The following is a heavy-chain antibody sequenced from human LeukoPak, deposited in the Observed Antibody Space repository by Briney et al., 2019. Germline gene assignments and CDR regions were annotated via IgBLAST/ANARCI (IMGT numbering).Heavy chain of an antibody. J-gene: IGHJ6*03. CDR1: GVSINNSPYY. CDR3: ARALYYYYYMDV. CDR2: IFYDGST. V-gene: IGHV4-39*01. Sequence: PSETLSLTCTVSGVSINNSPYYWGWIRQPPEKGREWRGNIFYDGSTDYNPSLKSRVTISLDTSKSQFSLELRSVTAADTAVYYCARALYYYYYMDVWGNGTAVTVSS.